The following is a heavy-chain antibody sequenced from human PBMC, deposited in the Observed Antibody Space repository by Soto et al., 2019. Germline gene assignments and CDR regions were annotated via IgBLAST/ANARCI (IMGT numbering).Heavy chain of an antibody. Sequence: AGGSLRLSSAASGFTFSNYIMHWVRQAPGKGLEWVAIILHDGNNKYYADSVKGRFTISRDNAKNTVYLQMNSLRAEDTAVYYWVRDDVGLGFAYWGQGTLVTVTP. CDR1: GFTFSNYI. D-gene: IGHD1-26*01. CDR2: ILHDGNNK. CDR3: VRDDVGLGFAY. J-gene: IGHJ4*02. V-gene: IGHV3-30-3*01.